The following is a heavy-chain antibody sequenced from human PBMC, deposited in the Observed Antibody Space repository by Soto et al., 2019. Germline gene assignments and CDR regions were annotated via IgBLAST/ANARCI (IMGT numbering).Heavy chain of an antibody. CDR1: GFTVSSNY. CDR2: IYSGGST. D-gene: IGHD1-20*01. Sequence: EVQLMESGGGLVQPGGSLRLSCAASGFTVSSNYMSWVRQAPGKGLEWVSVIYSGGSTYYADSVKGRFTISRHNSKNTLYLQMNSLRAEDTAVYYCARINWNDQDGAFDIWGQGTMVTVSS. V-gene: IGHV3-53*04. CDR3: ARINWNDQDGAFDI. J-gene: IGHJ3*02.